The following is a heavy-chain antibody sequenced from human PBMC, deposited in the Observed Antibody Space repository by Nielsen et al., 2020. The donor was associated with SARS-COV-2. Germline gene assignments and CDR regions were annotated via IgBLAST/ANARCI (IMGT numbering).Heavy chain of an antibody. J-gene: IGHJ4*02. CDR3: AKAGGKNAGGIIDY. Sequence: GESLKISCAASGFTFSNYGMHWVRQAPGKGLDWVAVMSYDGSDKYYGDSVKGRFTISRDNPKNTLFLHMSRLRADDTALYYCAKAGGKNAGGIIDYWRPGTLVTVSS. CDR1: GFTFSNYG. D-gene: IGHD3-16*01. CDR2: MSYDGSDK. V-gene: IGHV3-30*18.